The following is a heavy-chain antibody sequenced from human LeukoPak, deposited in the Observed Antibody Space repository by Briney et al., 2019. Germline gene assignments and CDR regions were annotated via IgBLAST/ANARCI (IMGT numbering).Heavy chain of an antibody. CDR1: GFTFSNAW. CDR2: IKSKTDGGTT. D-gene: IGHD4-17*01. V-gene: IGHV3-15*01. Sequence: GGSLRLSCAASGFTFSNAWMSWVRQAPGKGLEWVGRIKSKTDGGTTDYAAPVKGRFTISRDDSKNTLYLQMNSLKTEDTAVYYCTAGTVIPNISYYYYYYMDVWGKGTTVTVSS. J-gene: IGHJ6*03. CDR3: TAGTVIPNISYYYYYYMDV.